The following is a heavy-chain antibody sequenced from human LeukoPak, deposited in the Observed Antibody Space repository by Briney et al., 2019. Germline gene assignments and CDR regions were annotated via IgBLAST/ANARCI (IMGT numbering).Heavy chain of an antibody. CDR2: TYYRSKWYN. J-gene: IGHJ4*02. CDR1: GDSFSSNSVT. Sequence: SQTLSLTCAISGDSFSSNSVTWNWIRQSPSRGLEWLGRTYYRSKWYNDYAVSVKSRITINPDTSKNQFSLQLNSVTPEDTAVYYCARDHITVAGQTRYYYFDYWGQGTLVTVSS. V-gene: IGHV6-1*01. CDR3: ARDHITVAGQTRYYYFDY. D-gene: IGHD6-19*01.